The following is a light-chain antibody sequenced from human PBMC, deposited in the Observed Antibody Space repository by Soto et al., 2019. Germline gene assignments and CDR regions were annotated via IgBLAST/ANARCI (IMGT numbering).Light chain of an antibody. V-gene: IGKV3-15*01. CDR3: QQYSNWPPLT. CDR2: GAS. J-gene: IGKJ4*01. CDR1: QSVSSN. Sequence: EIVMTQSPATLSVSPGERATLSCRASQSVSSNLAWHQQKPGQAPRLLIYGASTRATGIRARFSGSGSGTEFTLTISSLQSEDFAVYYCQQYSNWPPLTFGGGTKVEI.